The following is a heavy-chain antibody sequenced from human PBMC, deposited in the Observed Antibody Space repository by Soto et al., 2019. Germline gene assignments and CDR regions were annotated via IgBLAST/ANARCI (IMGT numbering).Heavy chain of an antibody. Sequence: PSETLSLTCTVSGASVSSGSHYWTWIRQPPGKGLEWIGYISSSGGTNYSPSLKSRDTISLDTSKNQFSLILSSVTAADTAVYYCARELGKYAMDVWGQGTTVTVSS. CDR1: GASVSSGSHY. CDR2: ISSSGGT. J-gene: IGHJ6*02. CDR3: ARELGKYAMDV. D-gene: IGHD7-27*01. V-gene: IGHV4-61*01.